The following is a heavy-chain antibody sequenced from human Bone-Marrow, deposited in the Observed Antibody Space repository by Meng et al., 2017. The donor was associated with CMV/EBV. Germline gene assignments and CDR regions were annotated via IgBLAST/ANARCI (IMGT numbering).Heavy chain of an antibody. J-gene: IGHJ6*02. Sequence: SETLSLTCTVSGGSVSSGSYYWSWIRQPPGKGLEWIGYIYYSGSTNYNPSLKSRVTIAVDTAKNQFSLKLSSVTAADTAVYYCARASGMVQLWLNPTYYYYGMDFWGQGTTVTGSS. CDR2: IYYSGST. CDR1: GGSVSSGSYY. V-gene: IGHV4-61*01. D-gene: IGHD5-18*01. CDR3: ARASGMVQLWLNPTYYYYGMDF.